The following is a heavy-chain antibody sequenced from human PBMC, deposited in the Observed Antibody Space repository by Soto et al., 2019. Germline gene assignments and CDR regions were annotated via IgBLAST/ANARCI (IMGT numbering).Heavy chain of an antibody. CDR3: ARDPNDSRAYDRHCYFGMDV. V-gene: IGHV1-3*01. D-gene: IGHD3-22*01. J-gene: IGHJ6*01. CDR1: GYTFTSYG. CDR2: INAGNGNT. Sequence: ASVKVSCKASGYTFTSYGIHWVRQAPGQRLEWTGWINAGNGNTKYSEKFQGRVTITRDTSASTAYLELSSLRSEDTAVYYCARDPNDSRAYDRHCYFGMDVWGHGTSDTVSS.